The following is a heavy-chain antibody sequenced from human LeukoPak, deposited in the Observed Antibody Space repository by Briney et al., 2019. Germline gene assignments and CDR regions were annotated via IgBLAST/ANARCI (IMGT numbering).Heavy chain of an antibody. V-gene: IGHV4-59*01. CDR2: IYYSGST. CDR1: GGSISSYY. D-gene: IGHD1-20*01. J-gene: IGHJ5*02. Sequence: SETLSLTCSVSGGSISSYYWSWIRQPPGKGLEWIGYIYYSGSTNYNPSLKSRVTISVDTSKNQFSLKLSSVTAADTAVYYCARGVNWNVEFSPWGQGTLVTVSS. CDR3: ARGVNWNVEFSP.